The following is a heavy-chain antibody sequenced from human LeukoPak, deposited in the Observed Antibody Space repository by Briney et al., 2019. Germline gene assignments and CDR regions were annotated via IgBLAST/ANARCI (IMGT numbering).Heavy chain of an antibody. Sequence: SETLSLTCAVYGGSFSGYYWSWIRQPPGKGLEWIGEINHSGSTNYNPSLKSRVTISVDTSKNQFSLKLSSLTAADTAVYYCARLDISGWYYSDYWGQGTLVTVSS. D-gene: IGHD6-19*01. CDR1: GGSFSGYY. V-gene: IGHV4-34*01. J-gene: IGHJ4*02. CDR3: ARLDISGWYYSDY. CDR2: INHSGST.